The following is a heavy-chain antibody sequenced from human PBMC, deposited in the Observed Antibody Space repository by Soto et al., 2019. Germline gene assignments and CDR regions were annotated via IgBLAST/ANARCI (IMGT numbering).Heavy chain of an antibody. CDR1: GYTFTSYG. CDR2: ISAYNGNT. D-gene: IGHD4-17*01. CDR3: ARVGASYGDYELFMTDDNWYFDL. Sequence: QVQLVQSGAEVKKPGASVKVSCKASGYTFTSYGISWVRQAPGQGLEWMGCISAYNGNTNYAQKHQGRVPMTKDTSTSTAYMALRSLRTADTAVYYCARVGASYGDYELFMTDDNWYFDLWGRGTLVTVSS. J-gene: IGHJ2*01. V-gene: IGHV1-18*01.